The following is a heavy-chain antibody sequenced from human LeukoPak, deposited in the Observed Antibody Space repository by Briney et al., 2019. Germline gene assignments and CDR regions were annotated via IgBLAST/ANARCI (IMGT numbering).Heavy chain of an antibody. CDR1: GFTVSSNH. CDR2: FYRGGST. CDR3: ARVRRLGSDFDY. Sequence: GGSLRLSCAASGFTVSSNHMSWVRQAPGKGLEWVSLFYRGGSTYYADSVTGRFTISRDYSKNALCLQMNSLRAEDTAVYYCARVRRLGSDFDYWGQGTLVTVSS. J-gene: IGHJ4*02. V-gene: IGHV3-66*01. D-gene: IGHD3-10*01.